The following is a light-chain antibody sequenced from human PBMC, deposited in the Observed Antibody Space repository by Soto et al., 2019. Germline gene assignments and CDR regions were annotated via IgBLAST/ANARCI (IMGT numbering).Light chain of an antibody. J-gene: IGLJ2*01. CDR3: CSYAGSYSWG. CDR2: DVS. Sequence: QSALTQTRSVSGSPGQSVTISCTGTSSDVGGYNYVSWYQQHPGKAPKLMIYDVSKRPSGVPDRFSVSKSGNTASLTISGLQAEDEADYYCCSYAGSYSWGFGGGTQLTVL. V-gene: IGLV2-11*01. CDR1: SSDVGGYNY.